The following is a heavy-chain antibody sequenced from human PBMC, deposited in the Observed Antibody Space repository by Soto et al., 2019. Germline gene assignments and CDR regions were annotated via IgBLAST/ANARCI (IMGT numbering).Heavy chain of an antibody. CDR1: GFTFSSYA. CDR3: ARGKWELLHTPYYMDV. D-gene: IGHD1-26*01. J-gene: IGHJ6*03. CDR2: IVCGGGNT. V-gene: IGHV3-23*01. Sequence: GGSLRLSCAASGFTFSSYAISWVRQAPGKGLEWVSAIVCGGGNTYYADSVKGRFTISRDNSKNTLYLQMNSLRAEDTAVYYCARGKWELLHTPYYMDVWGKGTTVTVSS.